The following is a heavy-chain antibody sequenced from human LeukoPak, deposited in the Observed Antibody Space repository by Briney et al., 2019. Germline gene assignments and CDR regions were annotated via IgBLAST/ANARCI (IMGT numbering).Heavy chain of an antibody. CDR1: GGSISGSS. Sequence: SETLSLTCTVSGGSISGSSWTWLRQPPGKGLEWIASIYCSGSTNYDPSLRGRVTVSLDTSKNQFSLKLSSVTAADTAVYYCAKSNGYGLVDIWGQGTMVTVSS. D-gene: IGHD3-10*01. CDR3: AKSNGYGLVDI. V-gene: IGHV4-59*01. J-gene: IGHJ3*02. CDR2: IYCSGST.